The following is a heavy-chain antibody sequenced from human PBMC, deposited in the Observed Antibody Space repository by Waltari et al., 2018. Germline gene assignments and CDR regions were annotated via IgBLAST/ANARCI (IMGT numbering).Heavy chain of an antibody. Sequence: EVQLVQSGAEVKKPGATVKISCKASGYTFTDYYMHWVQQAPGKGLEWMGRVDPEDGETIYAEKFQGRGTITADTSTDTAYMELSSLRSEDTAVYYCATEDGLAAAGVYYFDYWGQGTLVTVSS. V-gene: IGHV1-69-2*01. CDR1: GYTFTDYY. CDR3: ATEDGLAAAGVYYFDY. J-gene: IGHJ4*02. CDR2: VDPEDGET. D-gene: IGHD6-13*01.